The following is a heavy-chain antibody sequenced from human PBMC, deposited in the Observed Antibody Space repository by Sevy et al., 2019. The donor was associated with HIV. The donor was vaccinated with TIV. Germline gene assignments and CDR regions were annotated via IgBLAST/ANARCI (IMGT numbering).Heavy chain of an antibody. D-gene: IGHD2-2*01. CDR2: ISGSGGST. CDR3: AKLTPYCSSTSCPPTNWFDP. J-gene: IGHJ5*02. V-gene: IGHV3-23*01. Sequence: GGSLRLSCAASGFTFSSYAMSWVRQAPGKGLEWVSAISGSGGSTYYADSVKGRFTISRDNSKNTRYLQMNSLRAEDTAVYYCAKLTPYCSSTSCPPTNWFDPWGQGTLVTVSS. CDR1: GFTFSSYA.